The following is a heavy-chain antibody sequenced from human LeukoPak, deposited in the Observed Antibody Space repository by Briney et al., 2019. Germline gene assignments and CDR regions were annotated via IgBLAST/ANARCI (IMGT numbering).Heavy chain of an antibody. CDR2: ISGSGGST. D-gene: IGHD2-15*01. J-gene: IGHJ4*02. CDR1: GFTFSSYA. CDR3: AKCSGGSCHYDY. V-gene: IGHV3-23*01. Sequence: GGSLRLSCAASGFTFSSYAMSWVRQAPGKGLEWVSAISGSGGSTYYADSVKGRFTISRDNSKNTLYLQMSSLRAEDTAVYYCAKCSGGSCHYDYWGQGTLVTVSS.